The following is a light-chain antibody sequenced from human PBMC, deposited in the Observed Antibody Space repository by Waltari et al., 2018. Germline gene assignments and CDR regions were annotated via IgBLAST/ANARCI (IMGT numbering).Light chain of an antibody. CDR1: QSIRRW. Sequence: DIQMTQSPSTLSASVGDRVTITCRASQSIRRWLAWYQQKPGKAPKLLIYQAFSLESGVPTRFSGSGSGTEFTLTINSLQPDDFASYYCQQYDSSPWTFGQGTKVEVK. V-gene: IGKV1-5*03. J-gene: IGKJ1*01. CDR2: QAF. CDR3: QQYDSSPWT.